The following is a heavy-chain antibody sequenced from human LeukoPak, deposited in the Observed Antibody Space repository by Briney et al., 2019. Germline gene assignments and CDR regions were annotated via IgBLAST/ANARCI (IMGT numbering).Heavy chain of an antibody. D-gene: IGHD6-19*01. V-gene: IGHV3-66*01. J-gene: IGHJ4*02. CDR3: ATLSSGWYGFDY. Sequence: GGSLRLSCAASGFTVSSNYMSWVRQAPGKGLEWVSVIYSGGSTYYADSVKGRFTISRDNSKNTLYLQMNSLRAEDTAVYYCATLSSGWYGFDYWGQGTLVTVSS. CDR2: IYSGGST. CDR1: GFTVSSNY.